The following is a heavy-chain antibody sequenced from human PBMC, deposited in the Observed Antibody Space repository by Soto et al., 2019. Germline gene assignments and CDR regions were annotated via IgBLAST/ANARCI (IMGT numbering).Heavy chain of an antibody. CDR3: ARQGGTKGIRAFDI. CDR1: GGSISSFY. Sequence: QVQLQESGPGLVKPSETLSLTCTVSGGSISSFYWSWIRQSPGKGLEWIGYIYYSGSTNYNPSLTGRVIISVDTSKNQFSLKLSSVTAADTAIYYCARQGGTKGIRAFDIWGQGTTVTVSS. J-gene: IGHJ3*02. D-gene: IGHD2-15*01. V-gene: IGHV4-59*08. CDR2: IYYSGST.